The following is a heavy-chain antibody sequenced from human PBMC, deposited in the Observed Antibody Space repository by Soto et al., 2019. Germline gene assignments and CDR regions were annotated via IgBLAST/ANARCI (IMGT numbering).Heavy chain of an antibody. D-gene: IGHD2-2*01. J-gene: IGHJ4*02. V-gene: IGHV3-33*01. Sequence: GGSLRLSCAASGFTFSSYGMHWVRQAPGKGLEWVAVIWYDGSNKYYADSVKGRFTISRDNSKNTLYLQMNSLRAEDTAVYYCARGGDCSSTSCYVSSSPAYWGQGTLVTVSS. CDR2: IWYDGSNK. CDR3: ARGGDCSSTSCYVSSSPAY. CDR1: GFTFSSYG.